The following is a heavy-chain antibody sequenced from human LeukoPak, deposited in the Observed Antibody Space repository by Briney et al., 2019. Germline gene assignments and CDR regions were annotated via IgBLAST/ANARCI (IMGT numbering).Heavy chain of an antibody. V-gene: IGHV3-74*01. J-gene: IGHJ4*02. CDR2: INSDGSST. Sequence: GGSLRLSCAASGFTFSSYWMQWVRQAPGKGLVWVSRINSDGSSTNYADSVKGRFTISRDNAKNTLYLQMNSLRAEDTAVYYCARSRYTGSHFDYWGQGTLVTVSS. D-gene: IGHD1-26*01. CDR3: ARSRYTGSHFDY. CDR1: GFTFSSYW.